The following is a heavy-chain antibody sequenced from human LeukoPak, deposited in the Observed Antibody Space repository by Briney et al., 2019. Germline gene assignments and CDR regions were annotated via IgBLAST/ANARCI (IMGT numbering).Heavy chain of an antibody. J-gene: IGHJ4*02. Sequence: GASVKVPCKVSGYTLTELSMHWVRQAPGKGLEWMGGFDPEDGETIYAQKFQGRVTMTEDTSTDTAYMELSSLRSEDTAVYYCATDNWDSSSPPQFGYWGQGTLVTVSS. V-gene: IGHV1-24*01. CDR1: GYTLTELS. CDR2: FDPEDGET. D-gene: IGHD6-6*01. CDR3: ATDNWDSSSPPQFGY.